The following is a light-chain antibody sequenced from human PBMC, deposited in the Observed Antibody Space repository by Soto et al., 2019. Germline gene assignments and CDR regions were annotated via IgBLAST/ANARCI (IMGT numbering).Light chain of an antibody. Sequence: QSALTQHASVSGSPGQSITISCTGTRSDVGGYNFVSWYQQQPGNAPKLIIHEVLNRPSGVSSRFSGSKSGNTASLTISGLQAEDDAVYYCCSHSSSIHWVFGGGTKLTV. CDR2: EVL. J-gene: IGLJ3*02. CDR3: CSHSSSIHWV. V-gene: IGLV2-14*01. CDR1: RSDVGGYNF.